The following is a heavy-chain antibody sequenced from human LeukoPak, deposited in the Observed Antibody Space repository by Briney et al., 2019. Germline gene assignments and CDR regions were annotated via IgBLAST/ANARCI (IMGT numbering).Heavy chain of an antibody. J-gene: IGHJ4*02. D-gene: IGHD3-22*01. CDR1: GGSISSSSYS. CDR2: IYYSGST. V-gene: IGHV4-39*01. CDR3: ARHVRKYYYDSSNFDY. Sequence: SETLSLTCTVSGGSISSSSYSWGWIRQPPGKGLEWIGSIYYSGSTYYNPSLKSRVTISVDTSKNQFSLKLSSVTAADTAVYYCARHVRKYYYDSSNFDYWGQGTLVTVSS.